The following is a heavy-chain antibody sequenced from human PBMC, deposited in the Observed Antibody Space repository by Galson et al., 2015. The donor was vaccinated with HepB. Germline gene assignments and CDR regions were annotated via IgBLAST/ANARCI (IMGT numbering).Heavy chain of an antibody. J-gene: IGHJ5*02. CDR3: ASIGTPLLMGGWFDP. CDR2: INPNSGGT. Sequence: SVKVSCKASGYTFTGYYMHWVRQAPGQGLEWMGWINPNSGGTNYAQKFQGRVTMTRDTSISTAYMELSRLRSDDTAVYYCASIGTPLLMGGWFDPWGQGTLVTVSS. V-gene: IGHV1-2*02. CDR1: GYTFTGYY. D-gene: IGHD2-8*01.